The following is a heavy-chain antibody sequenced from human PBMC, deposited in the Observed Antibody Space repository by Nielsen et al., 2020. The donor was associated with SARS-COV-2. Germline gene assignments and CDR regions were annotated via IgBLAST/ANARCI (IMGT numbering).Heavy chain of an antibody. V-gene: IGHV3-7*01. CDR2: IKEDGSAK. Sequence: GESLKISCTASGFTFSEFWMTWVRQAPGKGLEWVANIKEDGSAKYYVDSVRGRFTVSRDNAKNSLFLQMNTLRAEDTAVYYCARGYSDSSGFHWGQGTLVTVSS. CDR3: ARGYSDSSGFH. J-gene: IGHJ4*02. D-gene: IGHD5-12*01. CDR1: GFTFSEFW.